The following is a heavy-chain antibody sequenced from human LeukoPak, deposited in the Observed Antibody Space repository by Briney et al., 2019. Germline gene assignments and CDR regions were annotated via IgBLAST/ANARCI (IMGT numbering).Heavy chain of an antibody. J-gene: IGHJ3*02. CDR2: ISGSGGST. D-gene: IGHD3-3*01. CDR1: GFTFSSYA. CDR3: AKPYYDFWSGYLGDAFDI. Sequence: PGGSLRLSCAASGFTFSSYAMSWVRQAPGKGLEWVSAISGSGGSTYYADSVKGRFTISRDNSKNTLYLQMNSLRAEDTAVYYCAKPYYDFWSGYLGDAFDIWGQGTMVTVSS. V-gene: IGHV3-23*01.